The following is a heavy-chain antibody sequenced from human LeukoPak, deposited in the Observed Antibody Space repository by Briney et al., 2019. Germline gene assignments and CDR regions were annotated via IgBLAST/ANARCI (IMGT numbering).Heavy chain of an antibody. J-gene: IGHJ6*03. CDR1: GGTFSSYA. V-gene: IGHV1-69*05. D-gene: IGHD2-21*01. Sequence: SVKVSCKASGGTFSSYAISWVRQAPGQGLEWMGGIIPIFGTANYAQKFQGRVTITTDESTSTAYMELSSLRSEDTAVYYCARGHYSPLIRVYYYYMDVWGKGTTVTVSS. CDR2: IIPIFGTA. CDR3: ARGHYSPLIRVYYYYMDV.